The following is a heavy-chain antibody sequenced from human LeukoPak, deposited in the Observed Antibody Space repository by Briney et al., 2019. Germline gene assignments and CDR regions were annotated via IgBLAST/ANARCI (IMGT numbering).Heavy chain of an antibody. Sequence: GGSLRLSCAASGFTFNNYGMQWVRQAPGKGLEWVANIKQDGSEKYYVDSVKGRFTLSRDNAKNSLYLQMNSLRAEDTAVYYCARIFGYSSIYYFEYWGQGTLVTVSS. D-gene: IGHD6-13*01. CDR3: ARIFGYSSIYYFEY. CDR2: IKQDGSEK. CDR1: GFTFNNYG. V-gene: IGHV3-7*01. J-gene: IGHJ4*02.